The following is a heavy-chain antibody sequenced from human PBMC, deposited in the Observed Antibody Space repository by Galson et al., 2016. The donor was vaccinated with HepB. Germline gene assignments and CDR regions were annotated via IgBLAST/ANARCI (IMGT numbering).Heavy chain of an antibody. Sequence: SLRLSCAASGFIFSDYSMSWVRQAPGKGLEWVSSTGTGSTYKYYADSVKGRFTISRDDAQNSLFLQMNSLRVEDTAVYYCVKSTVRHLRCSGMDVWGQGTTVTVSS. CDR1: GFIFSDYS. J-gene: IGHJ6*02. CDR2: TGTGSTYK. D-gene: IGHD1-14*01. V-gene: IGHV3-21*01. CDR3: VKSTVRHLRCSGMDV.